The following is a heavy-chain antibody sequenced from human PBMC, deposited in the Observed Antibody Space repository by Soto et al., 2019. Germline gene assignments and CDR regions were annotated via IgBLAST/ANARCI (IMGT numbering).Heavy chain of an antibody. CDR3: ARERVEYGDYQYYGMDV. J-gene: IGHJ6*02. V-gene: IGHV3-30-3*01. CDR2: ISYHGSKN. CDR1: GFTFSSYA. D-gene: IGHD2-15*01. Sequence: GGSLRLSCAASGFTFSSYAMHWVRQPPGKGLEWVAVISYHGSKNYYADSVKGRFTISRDNSKNTLYLQMNSLRAEDTAVYYCARERVEYGDYQYYGMDVWGQGTTVTVSS.